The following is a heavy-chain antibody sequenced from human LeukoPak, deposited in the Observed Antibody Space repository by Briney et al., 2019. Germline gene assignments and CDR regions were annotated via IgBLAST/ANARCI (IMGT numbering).Heavy chain of an antibody. J-gene: IGHJ4*02. CDR1: GGSISSSSYY. CDR2: IYYSGST. Sequence: SETLSLTCTVSGGSISSSSYYWGWIRQPPGKGLEWIGSIYYSGSTYYNPSLKSRVTISVDTSKNQFSLKLSSVTAADTAVYYCARAEAGVAAAPLRNFDYWGQGTLVTVSS. CDR3: ARAEAGVAAAPLRNFDY. V-gene: IGHV4-39*07. D-gene: IGHD6-13*01.